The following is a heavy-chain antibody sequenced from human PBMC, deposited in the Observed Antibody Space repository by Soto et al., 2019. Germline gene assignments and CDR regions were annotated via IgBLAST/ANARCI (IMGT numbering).Heavy chain of an antibody. V-gene: IGHV1-18*01. J-gene: IGHJ5*02. Sequence: QVQLVQSGAEVKKPGASVKVSCKASGYTFTSYGISWVRQAPGQGLEWMGWISAYNGNTNYAQKLQGRVTMTTDTYTRTAYMELRSLRSDDTAVYYCARLGIDYGDYESLDPWGQGTLVNVSS. CDR2: ISAYNGNT. CDR1: GYTFTSYG. D-gene: IGHD4-17*01. CDR3: ARLGIDYGDYESLDP.